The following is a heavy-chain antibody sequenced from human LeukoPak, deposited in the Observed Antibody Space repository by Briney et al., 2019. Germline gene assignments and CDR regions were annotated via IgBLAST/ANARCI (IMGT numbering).Heavy chain of an antibody. V-gene: IGHV1-69*05. Sequence: SVKVSCKASGGTFSSYAISWVRQAPGQGLEWMGGIIPIFGTADYAQKFQGRVTITTDESTSTAYMELSSLRSEATAVYYCARADTMTIFGVERYYYYYMDVWGKGTTVTVSS. D-gene: IGHD3-3*01. CDR3: ARADTMTIFGVERYYYYYMDV. J-gene: IGHJ6*03. CDR2: IIPIFGTA. CDR1: GGTFSSYA.